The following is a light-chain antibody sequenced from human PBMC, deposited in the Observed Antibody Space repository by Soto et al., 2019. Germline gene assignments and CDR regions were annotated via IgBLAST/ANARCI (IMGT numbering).Light chain of an antibody. V-gene: IGKV1-39*01. CDR2: ATS. CDR1: QSISSH. J-gene: IGKJ2*01. Sequence: DLQMTQSPSSLSASVGDRVTITCRASQSISSHLNWYQQKPGKAPKLLIYATSSLQSGVPSRFSGSGSGTDFTLTFSSLQPEDFGTYYCQQSYSTPSFGQGTKLEIK. CDR3: QQSYSTPS.